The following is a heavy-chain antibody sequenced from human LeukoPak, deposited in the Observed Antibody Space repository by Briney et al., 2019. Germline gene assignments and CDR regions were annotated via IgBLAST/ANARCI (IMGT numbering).Heavy chain of an antibody. J-gene: IGHJ3*02. CDR1: GFTFSGSA. Sequence: PGGSLRLSXAASGFTFSGSAMHWVRQASGKGLEWVGRIGSRANTYATAYAASVKGIFAISTDDPKNRAYLKMNSLKTEDTAVYYCTRHSDSSGWYAGIDAFDIWGQGTMVTVSS. D-gene: IGHD6-19*01. CDR3: TRHSDSSGWYAGIDAFDI. CDR2: IGSRANTYAT. V-gene: IGHV3-73*01.